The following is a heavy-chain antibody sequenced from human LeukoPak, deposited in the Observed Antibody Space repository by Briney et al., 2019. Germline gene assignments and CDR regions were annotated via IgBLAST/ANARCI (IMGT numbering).Heavy chain of an antibody. Sequence: GESLRISCKGSGYRFTSYWISWVRQMPGKGLEWMGRIDPTDSYTNYSPSFEGHVTISADKSTATVYLQWSSLKASDTAMYYCARRSDSGFDYWGQGTLVTVSS. CDR3: ARRSDSGFDY. CDR2: IDPTDSYT. CDR1: GYRFTSYW. J-gene: IGHJ4*02. V-gene: IGHV5-10-1*01. D-gene: IGHD2-21*02.